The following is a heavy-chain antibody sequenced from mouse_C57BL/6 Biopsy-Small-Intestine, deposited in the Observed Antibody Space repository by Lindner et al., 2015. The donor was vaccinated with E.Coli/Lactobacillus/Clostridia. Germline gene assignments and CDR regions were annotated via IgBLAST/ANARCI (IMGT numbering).Heavy chain of an antibody. CDR3: ARGTGISTGVIDY. CDR2: INPRDGST. J-gene: IGHJ4*01. V-gene: IGHV1-64*01. Sequence: SVKVSCKASGYTLTSSYMHWVRQAPGQGLQWMGMINPRDGSTTYTQQFQGRLTMTRDTSINTVYTELSSLRSEDTAVYYCARGTGISTGVIDYWGQGTPVTVSS. CDR1: GYTLTSSY. D-gene: IGHD2-14*01.